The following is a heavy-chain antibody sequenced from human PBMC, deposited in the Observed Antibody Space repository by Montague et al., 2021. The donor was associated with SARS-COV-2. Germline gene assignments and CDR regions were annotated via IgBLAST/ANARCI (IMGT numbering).Heavy chain of an antibody. D-gene: IGHD2-2*01. J-gene: IGHJ5*02. CDR1: GGSISSSSYY. Sequence: SETLSLTCTVSGGSISSSSYYWGWIRQPPGKGLEWIGSIHYSGSTYYNPSLKSRVTISVDTSKEHFSLKLSSVTAADTAVYFCAAQSSGGYCSSSSCYVWFDPWGQGTLVTVSS. V-gene: IGHV4-39*01. CDR2: IHYSGST. CDR3: AAQSSGGYCSSSSCYVWFDP.